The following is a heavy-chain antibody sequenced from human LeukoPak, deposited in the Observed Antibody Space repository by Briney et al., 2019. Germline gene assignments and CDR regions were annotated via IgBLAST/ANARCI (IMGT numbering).Heavy chain of an antibody. J-gene: IGHJ4*02. D-gene: IGHD3-3*01. CDR3: AKDSGFLEWFFDY. CDR1: GFTFSSYV. Sequence: PGGSLRLSCAASGFTFSSYVMSWVRRAPGKGLEWVSAISGSGGSTYYADSVKGRFTISRDNSKNTLYLQMNSLRAEDTAVYYCAKDSGFLEWFFDYWGQGTLVTVSS. V-gene: IGHV3-23*01. CDR2: ISGSGGST.